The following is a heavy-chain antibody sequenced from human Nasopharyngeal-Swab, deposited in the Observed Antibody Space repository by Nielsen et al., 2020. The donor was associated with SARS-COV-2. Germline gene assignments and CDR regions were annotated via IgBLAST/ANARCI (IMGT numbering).Heavy chain of an antibody. CDR3: ARGSYDFAWGTFRRPSPAGREYFYPYMDV. Sequence: GESLKISCAASGFTFSEYYMKWIRQTPEKGLECIAVLSSGSDYTDHADSLKGRFTVSRNNAQRSLSLQLSSLRAEDTAIYYCARGSYDFAWGTFRRPSPAGREYFYPYMDVWGKGTTVTVSS. D-gene: IGHD3-16*02. CDR1: GFTFSEYY. J-gene: IGHJ6*03. CDR2: LSSGSDYT. V-gene: IGHV3-11*03.